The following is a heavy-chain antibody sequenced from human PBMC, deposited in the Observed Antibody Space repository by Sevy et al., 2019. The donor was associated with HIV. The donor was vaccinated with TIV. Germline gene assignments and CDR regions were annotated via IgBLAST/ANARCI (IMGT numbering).Heavy chain of an antibody. J-gene: IGHJ6*02. D-gene: IGHD2-2*01. V-gene: IGHV5-51*01. CDR2: IYPGDSDI. CDR3: ARHGPAQAAPLLDLIPGASYYGVDV. CDR1: GYNFTNFW. Sequence: GESLKISCKGSGYNFTNFWLAWVRQIPGKGLEWMGFIYPGDSDIRLSPSFQGQVTISVDKSVSTAYLEWGSLRASDSAMYFCARHGPAQAAPLLDLIPGASYYGVDVWGQGTTVTVSS.